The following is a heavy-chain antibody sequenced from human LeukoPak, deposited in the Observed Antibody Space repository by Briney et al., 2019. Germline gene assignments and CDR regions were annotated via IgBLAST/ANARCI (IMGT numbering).Heavy chain of an antibody. CDR2: ISWNSGSI. Sequence: GGSLRLSCAASGFTFDDYAMHWVRQAPGKGLEWVSGISWNSGSIGYADSVKGRFTISRDNAKNSLYLQMNSLRAEDTALYYCARAHHYGSGSYNYFDYWGQGTLVTVSS. D-gene: IGHD3-10*01. V-gene: IGHV3-9*01. CDR3: ARAHHYGSGSYNYFDY. CDR1: GFTFDDYA. J-gene: IGHJ4*02.